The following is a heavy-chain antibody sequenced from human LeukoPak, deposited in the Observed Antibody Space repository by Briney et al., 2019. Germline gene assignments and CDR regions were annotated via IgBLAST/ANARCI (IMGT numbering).Heavy chain of an antibody. V-gene: IGHV3-23*01. D-gene: IGHD3-22*01. J-gene: IGHJ6*02. CDR2: ISGSGGST. CDR3: AKNYDSSGYRYYYYGMDV. CDR1: GFTFSSYA. Sequence: GGALRLSCAASGFTFSSYAMSWVRQAPGKGLEWVSAISGSGGSTYYADSVKGRFTISRDNSKNTLYLQMNSLRAEDTAVYYCAKNYDSSGYRYYYYGMDVWGQGTTVTVSS.